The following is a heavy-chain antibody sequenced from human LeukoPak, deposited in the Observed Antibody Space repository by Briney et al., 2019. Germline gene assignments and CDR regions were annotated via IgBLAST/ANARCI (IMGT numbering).Heavy chain of an antibody. Sequence: SETLSLTCAVHGGSFSGYYWSWIRQPPGKGLEWIGEINHSGSTNYNPSLKSRVTISVDTSKNQFSLKLSSVTAADTAVYYCARGRFGAYYYYYYMDVWGKGTTVTVSS. CDR2: INHSGST. D-gene: IGHD3-10*01. J-gene: IGHJ6*03. CDR1: GGSFSGYY. CDR3: ARGRFGAYYYYYYMDV. V-gene: IGHV4-34*01.